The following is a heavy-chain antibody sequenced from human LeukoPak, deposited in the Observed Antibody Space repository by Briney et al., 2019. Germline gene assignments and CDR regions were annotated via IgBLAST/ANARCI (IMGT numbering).Heavy chain of an antibody. Sequence: GGSLRLSCAGSGFPFSNYGMNWVRQAPGKGLEWVSSLSSRSRYIYYADSLKGRFTISRDNAKNSLYLQMNSLRAEDTAVYYCAELGITMIGGVWGKGTTVTISS. V-gene: IGHV3-21*01. J-gene: IGHJ6*04. CDR3: AELGITMIGGV. CDR1: GFPFSNYG. D-gene: IGHD3-10*02. CDR2: LSSRSRYI.